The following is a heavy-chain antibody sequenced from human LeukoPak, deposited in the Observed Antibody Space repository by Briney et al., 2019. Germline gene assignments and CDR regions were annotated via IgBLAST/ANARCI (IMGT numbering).Heavy chain of an antibody. CDR3: ARVDYYRAFDI. CDR1: GGSISSYY. V-gene: IGHV4-59*01. CDR2: IYYSGST. J-gene: IGHJ3*02. Sequence: PSETLSLTCTVSGGSISSYYWSWIRQPPGKGLEWIGYIYYSGSTNYNPSLKSRVTISVDTSKNQFSLKLSSVTAADTAVYYCARVDYYRAFDIWGQGTIVTVSS. D-gene: IGHD1-26*01.